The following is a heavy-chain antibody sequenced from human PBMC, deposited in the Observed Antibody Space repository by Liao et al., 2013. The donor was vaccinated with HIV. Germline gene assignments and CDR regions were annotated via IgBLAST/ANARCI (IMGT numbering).Heavy chain of an antibody. CDR2: IYTSGST. J-gene: IGHJ1*01. CDR1: GGSISSYY. V-gene: IGHV4-4*07. CDR3: AAQEGIVVVPAARAFRH. Sequence: QVQLQESGPGLVKPSETLSLTCTVSGGSISSYYWSWIRQPAGKGLEWIGRIYTSGSTNYNPSLKSRVTMSVDTSKNQFSLKLSSVTAADTAVYYCAAQEGIVVVPAARAFRHWGQGTLVTVSS. D-gene: IGHD2-2*01.